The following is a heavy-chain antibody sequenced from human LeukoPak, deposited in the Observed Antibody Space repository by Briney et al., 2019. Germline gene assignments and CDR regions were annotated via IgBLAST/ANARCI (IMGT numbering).Heavy chain of an antibody. J-gene: IGHJ4*02. CDR2: INHSGST. CDR1: GGSFSGYY. Sequence: SETLSLTCAVYGGSFSGYYWSWIRQPPGKGLEWIGEINHSGSTNYNPSPKSRVTISVDTSKNQFSLKLSSVTAADTAVYYCARAHYFYYDPSYYFDYWGQGTLVTVSS. D-gene: IGHD3-3*01. V-gene: IGHV4-34*01. CDR3: ARAHYFYYDPSYYFDY.